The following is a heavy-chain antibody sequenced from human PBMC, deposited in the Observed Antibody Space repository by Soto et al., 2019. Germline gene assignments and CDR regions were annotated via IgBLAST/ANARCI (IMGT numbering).Heavy chain of an antibody. Sequence: SETLSPTCPLSGGSISTYHWICIPQPPGKGLEWIGYIYYSGSTNYNPSLKSRVTISVDTSKNQFSLKLSSVTAADTAVYYCARDHHMVRGVRWDYYMDVWGKGTTVTVS. CDR2: IYYSGST. D-gene: IGHD3-10*01. J-gene: IGHJ6*03. CDR1: GGSISTYH. CDR3: ARDHHMVRGVRWDYYMDV. V-gene: IGHV4-59*01.